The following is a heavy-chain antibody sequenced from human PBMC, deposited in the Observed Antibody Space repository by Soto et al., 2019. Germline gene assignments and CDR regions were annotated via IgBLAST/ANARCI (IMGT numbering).Heavy chain of an antibody. CDR2: IYPGDSDT. J-gene: IGHJ6*02. Sequence: GESLKISYKGSGYRFTRYWIGWVRQMPGKGLEWMGIIYPGDSDTRYSPSFQGQVTISADKSISTAYLQWSSLKASDTAIYYCAKTAAAGKYYYGVDVWGQGTTVTVSS. CDR3: AKTAAAGKYYYGVDV. V-gene: IGHV5-51*01. CDR1: GYRFTRYW. D-gene: IGHD6-13*01.